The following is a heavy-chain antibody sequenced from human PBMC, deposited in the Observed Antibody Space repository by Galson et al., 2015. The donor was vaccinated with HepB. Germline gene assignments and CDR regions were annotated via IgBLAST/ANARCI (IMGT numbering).Heavy chain of an antibody. V-gene: IGHV3-64D*06. CDR2: ISSNGGST. Sequence: SLRLSCAASGFTFSSYAMHWVRQAPGKGLEYVSAISSNGGSTYYADSVKGRFTISRDNSKNTLYLQMSSLRAEDTAVYYCVKDREIQLWLFAPDGYWGQGTLVTVSS. CDR3: VKDREIQLWLFAPDGY. CDR1: GFTFSSYA. J-gene: IGHJ4*02. D-gene: IGHD5-18*01.